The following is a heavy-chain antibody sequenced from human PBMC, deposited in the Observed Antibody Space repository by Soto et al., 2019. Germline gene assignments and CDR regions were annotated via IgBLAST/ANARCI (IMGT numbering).Heavy chain of an antibody. D-gene: IGHD1-26*01. Sequence: QVQLVESGGGVVQPGRSLRLSCAASGFTFSSYAMHWVRQAPGKGLEWVAVISYDGSNKYYADSVKGRFTISRDNSKNTLYLQMNSRRAEDTAVYYCAREGVGATRSSHSYYYGMDVWGQGTTVTVSS. CDR1: GFTFSSYA. J-gene: IGHJ6*02. V-gene: IGHV3-30-3*01. CDR3: AREGVGATRSSHSYYYGMDV. CDR2: ISYDGSNK.